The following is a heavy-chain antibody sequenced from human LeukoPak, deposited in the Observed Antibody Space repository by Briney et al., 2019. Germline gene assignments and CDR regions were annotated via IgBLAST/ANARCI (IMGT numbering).Heavy chain of an antibody. Sequence: SVKVSRKASGGTFSSYAISWVRQAPGQGLEWMGGIIPIFGTANYAQKFQGRVTITADESTSTAYMELSSLRSEDTAVYYCAMRYCSGGSCYFNWFDPWGQGTLVTVSS. CDR2: IIPIFGTA. V-gene: IGHV1-69*13. CDR3: AMRYCSGGSCYFNWFDP. J-gene: IGHJ5*02. CDR1: GGTFSSYA. D-gene: IGHD2-15*01.